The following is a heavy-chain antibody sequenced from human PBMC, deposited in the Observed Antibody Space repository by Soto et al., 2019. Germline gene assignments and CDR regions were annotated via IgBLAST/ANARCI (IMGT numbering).Heavy chain of an antibody. Sequence: QIQLQESGPGLVKSSGTLSLTCTVSGDSITNSDWWSWVRQSPGKGLEWMGEIHHSGATNYNQSLKSRVTISVDTSTNHLSLKVSSVTAADTAVYYCVRNGYYCLDIWGQGTTVTVSS. CDR1: GDSITNSDW. J-gene: IGHJ6*02. CDR3: VRNGYYCLDI. V-gene: IGHV4-4*02. CDR2: IHHSGAT.